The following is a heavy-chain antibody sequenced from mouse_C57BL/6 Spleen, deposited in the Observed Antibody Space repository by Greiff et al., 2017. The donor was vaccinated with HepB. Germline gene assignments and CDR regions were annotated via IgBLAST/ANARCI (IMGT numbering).Heavy chain of an antibody. J-gene: IGHJ3*01. V-gene: IGHV1-22*01. CDR3: ARRIYYGLAY. Sequence: EVKLVESGPELVKPGASVKMSCKASGYTFTDYNMHWVKQSHGKSLEWIGYINPNNGGTSYNQKFKGKATLTVNKSSSTAYMELRSLTSEDSAVYYCARRIYYGLAYWGQGTLVTVSA. CDR1: GYTFTDYN. CDR2: INPNNGGT. D-gene: IGHD1-2*01.